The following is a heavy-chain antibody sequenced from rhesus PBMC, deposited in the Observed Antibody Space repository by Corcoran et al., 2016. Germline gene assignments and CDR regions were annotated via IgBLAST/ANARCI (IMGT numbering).Heavy chain of an antibody. J-gene: IGHJ4*01. D-gene: IGHD6-25*01. CDR1: GGTISGYYL. V-gene: IGHV4-106*01. Sequence: QVQLRESGTGVVKPSETLSLTCAVFGGTISGYYLWSWIRQPPGKGVAGIGYIYGVSGRTSYNPSLKSRVIISIDRSKDQVSLKLSSVTAADTAVYYCARETYSGRAFDYWGQGVLVTVSS. CDR3: ARETYSGRAFDY. CDR2: IYGVSGRT.